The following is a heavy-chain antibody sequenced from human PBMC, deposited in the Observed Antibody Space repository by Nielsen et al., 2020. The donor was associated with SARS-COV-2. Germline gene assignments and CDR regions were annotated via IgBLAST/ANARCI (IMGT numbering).Heavy chain of an antibody. V-gene: IGHV3-23*01. CDR2: IGTTGDKT. D-gene: IGHD1-26*01. CDR3: AKISGSQRHYFDF. CDR1: RFSFSSYA. J-gene: IGHJ4*02. Sequence: GESLKISCAASRFSFSSYAMTWVRQAPGKGLEWVSSIGTTGDKTFYADSVKGRFTISRDNSKNTLYLQLNSLRAEDTAVFYCAKISGSQRHYFDFWGQGALVTVSS.